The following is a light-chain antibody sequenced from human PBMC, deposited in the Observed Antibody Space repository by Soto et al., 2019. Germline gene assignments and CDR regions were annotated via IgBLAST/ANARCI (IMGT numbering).Light chain of an antibody. CDR3: CSYTTSNTRQIV. Sequence: QSALTQPASVSGSPGQSITISCTGTSSDVGGYNYVSWYQQHPGKAPKFMIYDVSNRPSGVSNRFSGSKSGNTASLTTSGLQAEVEADYYCCSYTTSNTRQIVFGTGTKVTVL. J-gene: IGLJ1*01. V-gene: IGLV2-14*01. CDR2: DVS. CDR1: SSDVGGYNY.